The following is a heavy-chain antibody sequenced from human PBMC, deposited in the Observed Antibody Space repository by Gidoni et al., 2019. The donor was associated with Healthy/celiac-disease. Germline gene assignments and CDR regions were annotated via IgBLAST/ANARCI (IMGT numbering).Heavy chain of an antibody. V-gene: IGHV5-51*01. J-gene: IGHJ3*02. Sequence: EVQLVQSGAEVKKPGESLKISCKGSGYSFTSYWIGWVRQMPGKGLEWMGIIDPGDSDTRYSPSFQGQVTISADKSISTAYLQWSSLKASDTAMYYCARPDSSGYYSSGDAFDIWGQGTMVTVSS. CDR2: IDPGDSDT. D-gene: IGHD3-22*01. CDR3: ARPDSSGYYSSGDAFDI. CDR1: GYSFTSYW.